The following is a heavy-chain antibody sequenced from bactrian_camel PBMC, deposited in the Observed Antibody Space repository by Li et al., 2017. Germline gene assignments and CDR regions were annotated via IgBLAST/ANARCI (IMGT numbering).Heavy chain of an antibody. J-gene: IGHJ6*01. CDR3: AADPPGHYSDYARREIFGY. D-gene: IGHD4*01. V-gene: IGHV3S53*01. Sequence: QLVESGGDSVQAGGSLRLSCAASEKSVRTYCMGWFRQRAGEQREGVAAIDRDGTTVYKDSVKGRFTTSRDNAKSTLYLQMNSLKPEDTAVYYCAADPPGHYSDYARREIFGYWGQGTQVTVS. CDR2: IDRDGTT. CDR1: EKSVRTYC.